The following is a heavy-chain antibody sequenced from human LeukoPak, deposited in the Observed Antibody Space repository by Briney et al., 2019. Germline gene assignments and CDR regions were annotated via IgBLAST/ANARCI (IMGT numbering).Heavy chain of an antibody. V-gene: IGHV3-30*04. Sequence: GRSLRLSCAASGFTFSSYAMHWVRQAPGKGLEWVAVISYDGSNKYYADSVKGRFTISRDNSKNTLYLQMNSLRAEDTAVYYCAKDLLYYDSSGYLDYWGQGTLVTVSS. D-gene: IGHD3-22*01. J-gene: IGHJ4*02. CDR2: ISYDGSNK. CDR1: GFTFSSYA. CDR3: AKDLLYYDSSGYLDY.